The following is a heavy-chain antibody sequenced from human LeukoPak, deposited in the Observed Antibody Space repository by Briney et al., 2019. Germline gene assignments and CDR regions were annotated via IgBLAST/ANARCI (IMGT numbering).Heavy chain of an antibody. CDR2: IYYSGKD. CDR1: GGSISRYY. CDR3: ARYDISRSADY. J-gene: IGHJ4*01. Sequence: SETLTLTCTLSGGSISRYYWRWIRQPPGKGLEWIGYIYYSGKDSSHPPLKSPVTKSLDTSQNQFSPTHRSLTTPDTALNYRARYDISRSADYWGHGTLVTVSS. D-gene: IGHD3-10*01. V-gene: IGHV4-59*08.